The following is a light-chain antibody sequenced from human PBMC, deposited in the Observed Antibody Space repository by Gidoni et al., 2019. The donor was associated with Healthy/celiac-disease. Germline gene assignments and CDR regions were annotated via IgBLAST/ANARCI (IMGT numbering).Light chain of an antibody. Sequence: EIVFTQSPGTLSLSPGERATLSCRASQSVSSSYLAWYQQKPGQAPRLLIYGASSRATGIPDRFSGSGSGTDFTLTISRLEPEDFAVYYCQQYGSRWTFGQXTKVEIK. CDR3: QQYGSRWT. CDR2: GAS. CDR1: QSVSSSY. J-gene: IGKJ1*01. V-gene: IGKV3-20*01.